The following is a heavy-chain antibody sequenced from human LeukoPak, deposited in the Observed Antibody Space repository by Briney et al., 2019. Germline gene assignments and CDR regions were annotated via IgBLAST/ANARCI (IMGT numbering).Heavy chain of an antibody. CDR2: IYYSGST. D-gene: IGHD3-3*01. CDR3: ARGRAAAYYDFWSGYSIDY. J-gene: IGHJ4*02. Sequence: SETLSLTCTVSGGSINSYYWSWVRQPPGEGLEWIGYIYYSGSTNYNPSLKSRVTMSVDTSKNQFSLKLSSVTAADTAVYYCARGRAAAYYDFWSGYSIDYWGQGTLVTVSS. CDR1: GGSINSYY. V-gene: IGHV4-59*12.